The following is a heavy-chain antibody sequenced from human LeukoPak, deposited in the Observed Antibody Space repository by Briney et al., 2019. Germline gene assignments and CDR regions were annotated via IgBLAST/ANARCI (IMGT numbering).Heavy chain of an antibody. CDR3: ARDVGGYYYDSSGYYYYFDY. D-gene: IGHD3-22*01. CDR1: GFPFSSYS. CDR2: ISSSSSYI. J-gene: IGHJ4*02. V-gene: IGHV3-21*01. Sequence: GGSLRLSCAASGFPFSSYSMNWVRQAPGKGLEWVSSISSSSSYIYYADSVKGRFTISRDNAKNSLYLQMNSLRAEDTAVYYCARDVGGYYYDSSGYYYYFDYWGQGTLVTVSS.